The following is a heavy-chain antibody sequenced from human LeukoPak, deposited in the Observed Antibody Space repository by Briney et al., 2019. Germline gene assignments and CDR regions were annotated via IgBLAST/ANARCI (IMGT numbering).Heavy chain of an antibody. CDR1: GFTFRRYP. V-gene: IGHV3-48*01. CDR2: FSSNSGNI. D-gene: IGHD5-12*01. J-gene: IGHJ4*02. Sequence: GASLRLSCKASGFTFRRYPMNWVRQAPGKGLEWISFFSSNSGNIYYAEYVKGRFTISRDDAKNSVYLQMNSLRADDTAVYYCARTYERDLDYWGQGTLVTVSS. CDR3: ARTYERDLDY.